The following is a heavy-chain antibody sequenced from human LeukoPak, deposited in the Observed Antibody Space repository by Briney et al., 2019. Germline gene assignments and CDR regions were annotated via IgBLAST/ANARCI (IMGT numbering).Heavy chain of an antibody. CDR3: ASFDSAAAGTMDV. V-gene: IGHV3-64*01. CDR1: GFTFSSYA. D-gene: IGHD6-13*01. Sequence: GGSLRLSCAASGFTFSSYAMHWVRQAPGKGLEYVSAISSNGGSTYCANSVKGRFTISRDNSKNTLYLQMGSLRAEDMAVYYCASFDSAAAGTMDVWGKGTTVTVSS. CDR2: ISSNGGST. J-gene: IGHJ6*03.